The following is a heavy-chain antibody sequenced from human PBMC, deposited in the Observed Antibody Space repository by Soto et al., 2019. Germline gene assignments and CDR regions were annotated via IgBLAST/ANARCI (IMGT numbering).Heavy chain of an antibody. J-gene: IGHJ3*02. CDR1: GFTVSSNY. CDR3: ARGPSPGDDAFDI. CDR2: IYSGGST. Sequence: GGSLRLSCAASGFTVSSNYMSWVRQAPGKGLEWVSVIYSGGSTYYADSVKGRFTISRDNSKNTLYLQMNSLRAEDTAVYYCARGPSPGDDAFDIWGQGTMVTVSS. V-gene: IGHV3-66*01. D-gene: IGHD2-21*02.